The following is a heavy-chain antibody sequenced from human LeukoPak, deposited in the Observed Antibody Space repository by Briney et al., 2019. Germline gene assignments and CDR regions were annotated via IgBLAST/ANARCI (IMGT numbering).Heavy chain of an antibody. CDR2: ISYDESDK. CDR3: ARGDAYNLGWHFDL. Sequence: PGGSLRLSCAASGFSFSSRAMHWVRQAPGKGLEWVAVISYDESDKYYADSVKGRFTISRDISRNTLYLQMNSLRPEDTAVYYCARGDAYNLGWHFDLWGQGTLVTVSS. D-gene: IGHD5-24*01. J-gene: IGHJ5*02. CDR1: GFSFSSRA. V-gene: IGHV3-30*04.